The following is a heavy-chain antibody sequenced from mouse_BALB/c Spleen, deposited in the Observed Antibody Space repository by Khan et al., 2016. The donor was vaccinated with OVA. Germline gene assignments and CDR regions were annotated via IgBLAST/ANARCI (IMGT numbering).Heavy chain of an antibody. V-gene: IGHV3-1*02. CDR3: ARTARIEY. Sequence: EVQLQESGPGLVKPSQSLSLTCTVTGYSITSGYGWNWIRQSPGNKLEWMGYIRYSGCTNYNPSLKSRISITGDTSKNQFFLQLNSVTTEDTATYYCARTARIEYWGQGTTLTVSS. CDR2: IRYSGCT. CDR1: GYSITSGYG. D-gene: IGHD1-2*01. J-gene: IGHJ2*01.